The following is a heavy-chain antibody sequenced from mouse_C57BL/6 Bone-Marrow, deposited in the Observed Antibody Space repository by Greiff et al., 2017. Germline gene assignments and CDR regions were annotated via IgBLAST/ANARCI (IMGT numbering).Heavy chain of an antibody. Sequence: QVQLQQPGAELVKPGASVKLSCKASGYTFTSYWMHWVKQRPGQGLEWIGMIHPNSGSTNYNEKFKSKATLTVDKSSSTAYMQLSSLTSEDSAVYYCARLRDYDAMDYWGQGTSVTVSS. CDR3: ARLRDYDAMDY. CDR1: GYTFTSYW. J-gene: IGHJ4*01. D-gene: IGHD1-1*01. CDR2: IHPNSGST. V-gene: IGHV1-64*01.